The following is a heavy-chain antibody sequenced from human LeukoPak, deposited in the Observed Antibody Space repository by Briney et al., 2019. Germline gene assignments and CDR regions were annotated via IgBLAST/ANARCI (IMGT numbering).Heavy chain of an antibody. CDR3: ARANVGAFDY. Sequence: SVKVSCKASGYTFTSYDINSVRQATGHGLEGMGWMNPNIGNTGYAQKFQGRVTMTRNTSISTAYMELSSLRSDDTAVYYCARANVGAFDYWGQGTLVTVSS. D-gene: IGHD1-26*01. V-gene: IGHV1-8*01. CDR2: MNPNIGNT. J-gene: IGHJ4*02. CDR1: GYTFTSYD.